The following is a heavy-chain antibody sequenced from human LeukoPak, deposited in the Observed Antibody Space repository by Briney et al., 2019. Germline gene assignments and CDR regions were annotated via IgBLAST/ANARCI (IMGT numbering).Heavy chain of an antibody. V-gene: IGHV4-59*01. Sequence: SETLSLTCTVSGGSISSYYWSWLRQPPGKGLEWIGYIYYSGSTNYNPSLKSRVTISIDTSKNQFSLKMSSLTAADTAVYYCARATRDFWSGSFDYWGQGTLVTVSS. CDR2: IYYSGST. CDR3: ARATRDFWSGSFDY. J-gene: IGHJ4*02. D-gene: IGHD3-3*01. CDR1: GGSISSYY.